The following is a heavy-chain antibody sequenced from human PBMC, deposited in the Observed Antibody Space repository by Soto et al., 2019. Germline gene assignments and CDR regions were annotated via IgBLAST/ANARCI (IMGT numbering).Heavy chain of an antibody. CDR2: IYYSGST. CDR3: AREFVYGEYGGWFDP. V-gene: IGHV4-31*03. D-gene: IGHD4-17*01. CDR1: GGSFSSGDYY. Sequence: SETLTLTCTVSGGSFSSGDYYWSWIRQHPGKGLEWIGYIYYSGSTHYNPSLRNRVTISVDTSTKQFSLKLTSVTAADTALYYCAREFVYGEYGGWFDPWGQGTQVTVSS. J-gene: IGHJ5*02.